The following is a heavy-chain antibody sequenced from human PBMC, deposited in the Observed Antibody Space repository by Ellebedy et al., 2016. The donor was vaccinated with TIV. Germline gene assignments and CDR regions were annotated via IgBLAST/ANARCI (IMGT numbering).Heavy chain of an antibody. Sequence: PGGSLRLSCSASGFTFSSYAMHRVRQAPGKGLEYVSAISSNGGSTYYADSVKGRFTISRDNSKNTLYLQMSSLRAEDTAVYYCARKKRRGQAYSGYDSSGYGMDVWGQGTMVTVSS. CDR3: ARKKRRGQAYSGYDSSGYGMDV. J-gene: IGHJ6*02. V-gene: IGHV3-64D*06. CDR2: ISSNGGST. CDR1: GFTFSSYA. D-gene: IGHD5-12*01.